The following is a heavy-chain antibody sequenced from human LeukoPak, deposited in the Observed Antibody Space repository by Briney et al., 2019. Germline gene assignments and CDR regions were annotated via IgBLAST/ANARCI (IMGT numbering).Heavy chain of an antibody. V-gene: IGHV3-7*04. CDR1: GFTFVIYW. CDR2: IKQDGSEK. CDR3: ARHLDSAHSYGLDV. D-gene: IGHD3-10*01. J-gene: IGHJ6*02. Sequence: PGGSLRLSCAASGFTFVIYWMSWVRQAPGKGLEWVANIKQDGSEKYYVDSVKGRFTISRDNAKNSLYLQMNSLRGEDTAVYYCARHLDSAHSYGLDVWGQGTTVTVSS.